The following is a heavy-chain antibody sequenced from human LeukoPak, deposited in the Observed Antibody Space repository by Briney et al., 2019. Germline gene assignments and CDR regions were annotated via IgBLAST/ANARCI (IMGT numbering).Heavy chain of an antibody. CDR3: ARSAPRGYYDFWSGLEYFDY. J-gene: IGHJ4*02. Sequence: GSLRLSCAASGFTFSSYTMSWVRQPPGKGLEWIGYIYYSGSTNYNPSLKSRVTISVDTSKNQFSLKLSSVTAADTAVYYCARSAPRGYYDFWSGLEYFDYWGQGTLVTVSS. CDR1: GFTFSSYT. D-gene: IGHD3-3*01. V-gene: IGHV4-59*01. CDR2: IYYSGST.